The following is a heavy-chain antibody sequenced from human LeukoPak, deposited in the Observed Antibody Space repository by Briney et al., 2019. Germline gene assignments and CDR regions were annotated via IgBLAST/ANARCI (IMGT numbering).Heavy chain of an antibody. D-gene: IGHD6-6*01. CDR3: ARVGYSSSPRWFDP. CDR1: GGSISSYY. Sequence: SETLSLTCTVSGGSISSYYWSWSRQPPGKGLEWIGYIYYSGSTNYNPSLKSRVTISVDTSKSQFSLKLSSVTAADTAVYYCARVGYSSSPRWFDPWGQGTLVTVSS. J-gene: IGHJ5*02. V-gene: IGHV4-59*01. CDR2: IYYSGST.